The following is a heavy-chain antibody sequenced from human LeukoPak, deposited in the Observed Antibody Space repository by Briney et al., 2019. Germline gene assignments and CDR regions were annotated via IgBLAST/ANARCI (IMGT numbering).Heavy chain of an antibody. J-gene: IGHJ4*02. V-gene: IGHV1-69-2*01. CDR3: ATDSSSIAAAEFDY. Sequence: ASVKVSCKVSGYTFTDYYMHWVQQAPGKGLEWMGLVDPEDGETIYAEKFQGGVTITADTSTDTAYMELSSLRSEDTAVYYCATDSSSIAAAEFDYWGQGTLVTVSS. CDR1: GYTFTDYY. D-gene: IGHD6-13*01. CDR2: VDPEDGET.